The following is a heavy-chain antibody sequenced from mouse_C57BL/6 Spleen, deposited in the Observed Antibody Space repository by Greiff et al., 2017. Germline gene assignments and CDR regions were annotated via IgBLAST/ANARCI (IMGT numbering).Heavy chain of an antibody. CDR1: GYTFTDYY. Sequence: VQLQQSGAELVRPGASVKLSCKASGYTFTDYYINWVKQRPGQGLEWIARIYPGSGNTYYNEKFKGKATLTAEKSSSTAYMQLSSLTSEDSAVYFCAREEGLLRKYFDVWGTGTTVTVSS. V-gene: IGHV1-76*01. D-gene: IGHD1-1*01. CDR3: AREEGLLRKYFDV. J-gene: IGHJ1*03. CDR2: IYPGSGNT.